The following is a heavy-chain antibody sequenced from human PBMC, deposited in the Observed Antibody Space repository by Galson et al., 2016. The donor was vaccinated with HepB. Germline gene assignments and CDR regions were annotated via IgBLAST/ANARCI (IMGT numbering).Heavy chain of an antibody. J-gene: IGHJ4*02. Sequence: SLRLSCAASGFTVSSYAMSWVRQAPGKGLEWVSGISGSGGFTYYADSVKGRFTISRDNSKNTLYLQMNSLRAEDTAVYYCAKDLRGIIVDLDYWGQGTLGTVSS. D-gene: IGHD3-10*01. CDR2: ISGSGGFT. CDR3: AKDLRGIIVDLDY. V-gene: IGHV3-23*01. CDR1: GFTVSSYA.